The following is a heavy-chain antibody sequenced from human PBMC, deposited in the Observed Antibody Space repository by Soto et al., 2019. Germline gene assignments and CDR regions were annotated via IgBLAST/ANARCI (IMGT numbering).Heavy chain of an antibody. CDR2: IIPIFGTA. V-gene: IGHV1-69*01. D-gene: IGHD6-13*01. CDR3: AREIAAAAHVDY. CDR1: GGTFSSYA. Sequence: QVQLVQSGAEVKKPGSSVQVSCKASGGTFSSYAISWVRQAPGQGLEWMGGIIPIFGTANYAQKFQGRVTITADEFTGTAYMELSSLRCEDTAVYYCAREIAAAAHVDYWGQGNMVTVSS. J-gene: IGHJ4*02.